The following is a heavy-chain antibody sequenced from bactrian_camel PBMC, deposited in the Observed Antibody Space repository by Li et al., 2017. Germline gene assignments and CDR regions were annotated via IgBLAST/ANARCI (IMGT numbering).Heavy chain of an antibody. D-gene: IGHD1*01. Sequence: VQLVESGGGLVQTGGSLTLSCAASGFTFSSYAMSWVRQAPGKGLEWVSSTSSEAFTSLYADSVRGRFTIARDNAKNTVYLLMNSLKPEDTAVYYCVRPNPDARGGFDHWGQGTQVTVS. J-gene: IGHJ4*01. V-gene: IGHV3S35*01. CDR3: VRPNPDARGGFDH. CDR2: TSSEAFTS. CDR1: GFTFSSYA.